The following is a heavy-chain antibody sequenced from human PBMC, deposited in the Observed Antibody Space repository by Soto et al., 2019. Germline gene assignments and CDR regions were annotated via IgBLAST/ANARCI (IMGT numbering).Heavy chain of an antibody. CDR1: GGAFSSYA. Sequence: ASVKVSRKASGGAFSSYAISWVRQAPGQGLEWMGGIIPIFGTANYAQKFQGRVTITADESTSTAYMELSSLRSEDTAVYYCARVLRGDQGECYGMDVWGQGTTVTVSS. V-gene: IGHV1-69*13. CDR2: IIPIFGTA. CDR3: ARVLRGDQGECYGMDV. J-gene: IGHJ6*02. D-gene: IGHD3-16*01.